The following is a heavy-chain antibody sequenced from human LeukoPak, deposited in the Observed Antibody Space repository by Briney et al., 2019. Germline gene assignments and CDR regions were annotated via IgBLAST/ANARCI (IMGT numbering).Heavy chain of an antibody. J-gene: IGHJ5*02. CDR2: IYHSGST. V-gene: IGHV4-4*02. Sequence: SETLSLTCAVSGGSISSSNWWSWVRQPPGKGLEWIGEIYHSGSTNYNPSLKSRVTISVDKSKNQFSLKLSSVTAADTAVYYCARDSGYQLPHYNWFDPWGQGTLVTVSS. CDR1: GGSISSSNW. D-gene: IGHD2-2*01. CDR3: ARDSGYQLPHYNWFDP.